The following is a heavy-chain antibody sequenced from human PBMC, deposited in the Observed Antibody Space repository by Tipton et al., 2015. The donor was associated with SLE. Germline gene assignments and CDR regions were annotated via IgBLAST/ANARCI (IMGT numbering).Heavy chain of an antibody. CDR1: GFTFSSYG. J-gene: IGHJ4*02. V-gene: IGHV3-30*02. Sequence: SLRLSCAASGFTFSSYGMHWVRQAPGKGLEWVAFIRYDGRNENFADSVKGRFTISRDNSKNTLYLFMNSLRPEDTAVYYCTRSSGSPDYWGQGTLVTVSP. CDR3: TRSSGSPDY. D-gene: IGHD3-10*01. CDR2: IRYDGRNE.